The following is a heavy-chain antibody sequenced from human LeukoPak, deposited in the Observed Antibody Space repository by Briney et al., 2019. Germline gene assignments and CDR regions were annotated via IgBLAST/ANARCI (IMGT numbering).Heavy chain of an antibody. CDR1: GFTFSSYA. CDR2: ISGSGGST. V-gene: IGHV3-23*01. CDR3: SSLYYYDSSGYTIFDY. D-gene: IGHD3-22*01. J-gene: IGHJ4*02. Sequence: PGGYLRLSCAASGFTFSSYAMSWVRQAPGKGLEWVSAISGSGGSTYYADSVKGRFTISRDNSKNTLYLQMNSLRAEDTAVYYCSSLYYYDSSGYTIFDYWGQGTLVTVSS.